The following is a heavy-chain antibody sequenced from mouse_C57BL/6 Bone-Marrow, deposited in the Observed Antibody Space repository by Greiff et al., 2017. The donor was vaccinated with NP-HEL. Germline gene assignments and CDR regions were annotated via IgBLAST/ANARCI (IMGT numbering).Heavy chain of an antibody. J-gene: IGHJ2*01. V-gene: IGHV1-82*01. CDR3: ARRRLTFDY. D-gene: IGHD3-2*02. CDR2: IYPGDGDT. Sequence: SGPELVKPGASVKISCKASGYAFSSSWMNWVKQRPGKGLEWIGRIYPGDGDTNYNGKFKGKATLTADKSSSTAYMQLSSLTSEDSAVYFCARRRLTFDYWGQGTTLTVSS. CDR1: GYAFSSSW.